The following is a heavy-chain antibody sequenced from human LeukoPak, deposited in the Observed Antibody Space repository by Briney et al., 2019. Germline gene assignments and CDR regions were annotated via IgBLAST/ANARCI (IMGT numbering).Heavy chain of an antibody. D-gene: IGHD6-19*01. J-gene: IGHJ4*02. CDR1: GYTFTSYG. CDR3: ARVYSSGWYVLYYFDY. Sequence: ASVKVSCKASGYTFTSYGISWVRQAPGEGLEWMGWISAYNGNTNYAQKLQGRVTMTTDTSTSTAYMELRSLRSDDTAVYYCARVYSSGWYVLYYFDYWGQGTLVTVSS. V-gene: IGHV1-18*01. CDR2: ISAYNGNT.